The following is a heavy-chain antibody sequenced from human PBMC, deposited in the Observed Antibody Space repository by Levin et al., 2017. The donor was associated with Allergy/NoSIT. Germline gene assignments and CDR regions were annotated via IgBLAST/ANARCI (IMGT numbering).Heavy chain of an antibody. V-gene: IGHV4-39*01. J-gene: IGHJ4*02. D-gene: IGHD2/OR15-2a*01. CDR2: IYSSGTT. CDR1: GGSISSGSYY. Sequence: GSLRLSCTVSGGSISSGSYYWGWIRQPPGTGLEWIGNIYSSGTTYYNPSLKSRVTISVDTSKNQFSLKLSSVTAADTAVYYCARHWGAWGPTFPYWGQGTLVSVSS. CDR3: ARHWGAWGPTFPY.